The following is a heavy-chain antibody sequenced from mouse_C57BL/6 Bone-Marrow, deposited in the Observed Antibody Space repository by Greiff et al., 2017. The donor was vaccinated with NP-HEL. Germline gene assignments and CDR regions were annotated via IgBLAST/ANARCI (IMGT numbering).Heavy chain of an antibody. CDR2: IRNKANHHAT. J-gene: IGHJ3*01. Sequence: DVKLQESGGGLVQPGGSMKLSCAASGFTFSDAWMDWVRQSPEKGLEWVAEIRNKANHHATYYAESVKGRFTISRDDSKSSVYLQMNSLRAEDTGIYYCTYGSSYVFAYWGQGTLVTVSA. V-gene: IGHV6-6*01. D-gene: IGHD1-1*01. CDR1: GFTFSDAW. CDR3: TYGSSYVFAY.